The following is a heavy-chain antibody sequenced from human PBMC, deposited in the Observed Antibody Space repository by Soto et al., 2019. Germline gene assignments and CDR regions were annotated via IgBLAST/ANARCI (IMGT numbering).Heavy chain of an antibody. CDR1: GFTFSSYG. CDR3: AKDLGQHRLDSGYDPYFDY. D-gene: IGHD5-12*01. Sequence: GGSLRLSCAASGFTFSSYGMHWVRQAPGKGLEWVAVISYDGSNKYYADSVKGRFTISRDNSKNTLYLQMNSLRAEDTAVYYCAKDLGQHRLDSGYDPYFDYWGQGTLVTVSS. CDR2: ISYDGSNK. V-gene: IGHV3-30*18. J-gene: IGHJ4*02.